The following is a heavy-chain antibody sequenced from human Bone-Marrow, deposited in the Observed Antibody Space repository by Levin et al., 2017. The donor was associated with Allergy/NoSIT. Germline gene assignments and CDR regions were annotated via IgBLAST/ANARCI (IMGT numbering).Heavy chain of an antibody. CDR3: ARTLEYQLLLGWGWFDP. CDR1: GYTFTSYY. J-gene: IGHJ5*02. V-gene: IGHV1-46*01. CDR2: INPSGGST. Sequence: ASVKVSCKASGYTFTSYYMHWVRQAPGQGLEWMGIINPSGGSTSYAQKFQGRVTMTRDTSTSTVYMELSSLRSEDTAVYYCARTLEYQLLLGWGWFDPWGQGTLVTVSS. D-gene: IGHD2-2*01.